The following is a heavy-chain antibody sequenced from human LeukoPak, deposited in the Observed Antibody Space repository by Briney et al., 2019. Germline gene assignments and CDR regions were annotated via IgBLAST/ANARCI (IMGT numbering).Heavy chain of an antibody. V-gene: IGHV3-23*01. CDR3: AKGNGYSYGRYYFDY. Sequence: GGSLRLSCAASGFTFSSYAMGWVRQAPGKGLEWVSAITASGGNTYYADSVKGRFTISRDNPKNTLYLQVNSLGAEDTAVYYCAKGNGYSYGRYYFDYWGQGTLVTVSS. J-gene: IGHJ4*02. CDR2: ITASGGNT. D-gene: IGHD5-18*01. CDR1: GFTFSSYA.